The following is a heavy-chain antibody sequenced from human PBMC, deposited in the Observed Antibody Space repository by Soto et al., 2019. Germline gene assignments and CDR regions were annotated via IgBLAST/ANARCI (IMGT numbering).Heavy chain of an antibody. CDR2: ITNSGSIT. V-gene: IGHV3-11*01. D-gene: IGHD1-26*01. CDR3: ARDRGIVAAGVGYYFDY. Sequence: GGSLRLSCAASGFSFSDYYMSWIRQAPGKGLEWLSYITNSGSITYHADSVKGRFTISRDNAKDSLYLQMNSLRAEDTAVYYCARDRGIVAAGVGYYFDYWGQGTLVTV. CDR1: GFSFSDYY. J-gene: IGHJ4*02.